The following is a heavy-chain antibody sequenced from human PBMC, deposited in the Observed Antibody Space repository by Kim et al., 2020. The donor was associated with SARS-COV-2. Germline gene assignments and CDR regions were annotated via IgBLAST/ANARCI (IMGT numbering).Heavy chain of an antibody. D-gene: IGHD3-3*01. CDR3: ARGHDWAFDI. Sequence: TANYAQKFQGRVTITADESTSTAYMELSSLRSEDTAVYYCARGHDWAFDIWGQGTMVTVSS. CDR2: TA. V-gene: IGHV1-69*01. J-gene: IGHJ3*02.